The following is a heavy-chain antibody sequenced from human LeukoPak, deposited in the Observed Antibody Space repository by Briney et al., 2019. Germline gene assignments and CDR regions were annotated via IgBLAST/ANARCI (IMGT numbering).Heavy chain of an antibody. CDR2: IYYSGST. Sequence: SETLSLTCTVSGGSISTYYLSWIRQSPGKGLEWIGYIYYSGSTKYNPSLKSRVTLSVDTTKNKFSLKLSSATAADTAVYYCASRNYYDSTIGPWGQGTLVTVSS. CDR3: ASRNYYDSTIGP. CDR1: GGSISTYY. J-gene: IGHJ5*02. V-gene: IGHV4-59*01. D-gene: IGHD3-22*01.